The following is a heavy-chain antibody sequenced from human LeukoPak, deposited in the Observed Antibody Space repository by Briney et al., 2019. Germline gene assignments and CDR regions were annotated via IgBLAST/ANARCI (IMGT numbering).Heavy chain of an antibody. D-gene: IGHD3-10*01. CDR2: INPNSGGT. Sequence: ASVKVSCKASGYTFTGYYTHWVRQAPGQGLEWMGWINPNSGGTNYAQKFQGRVTMTRDTSISTAYMELRSLRSDDTAVYYCARAPREDYYGSGSYYNFGYDYWGQGTLVTVSS. J-gene: IGHJ4*02. CDR3: ARAPREDYYGSGSYYNFGYDY. V-gene: IGHV1-2*02. CDR1: GYTFTGYY.